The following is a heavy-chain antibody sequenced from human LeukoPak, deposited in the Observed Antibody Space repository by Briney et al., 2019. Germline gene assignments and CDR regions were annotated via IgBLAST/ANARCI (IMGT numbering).Heavy chain of an antibody. CDR1: EYTLTELS. CDR3: ATDRIAAAGTGLAFDI. D-gene: IGHD6-13*01. J-gene: IGHJ3*02. Sequence: ASVTVSCKVSEYTLTELSMHWVRQAPGKGLEWMGGFDPEDGETIYAQKFQGRVTMTEDTSTDTAYMELSSLRSEDTAVYYCATDRIAAAGTGLAFDIWGQGTMVTVSS. V-gene: IGHV1-24*01. CDR2: FDPEDGET.